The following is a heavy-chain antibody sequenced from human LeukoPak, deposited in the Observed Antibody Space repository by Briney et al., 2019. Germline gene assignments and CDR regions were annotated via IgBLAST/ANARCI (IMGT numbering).Heavy chain of an antibody. D-gene: IGHD3-22*01. CDR1: GGSISSSSYY. J-gene: IGHJ4*02. CDR2: IYYSGST. V-gene: IGHV4-39*01. Sequence: SETLSLTCTVSGGSISSSSYYWGWIRQPPGKGLDWIGSIYYSGSTYYNPSLTSRFTISVDTSKNQFSLKLSSVTAADTAVYYCVNYYDSSDYQQPNHFDYWGQGTLVTVSS. CDR3: VNYYDSSDYQQPNHFDY.